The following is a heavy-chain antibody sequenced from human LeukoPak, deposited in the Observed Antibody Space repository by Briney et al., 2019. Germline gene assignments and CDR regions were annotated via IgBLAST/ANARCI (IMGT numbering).Heavy chain of an antibody. CDR1: GFTFSSYW. D-gene: IGHD5/OR15-5a*01. V-gene: IGHV3-74*01. J-gene: IGHJ3*02. CDR2: IKTDGSST. Sequence: TGGSLRLFCAASGFTFSSYWLHWLRQAPGKGLVWVSRIKTDGSSTDYADSVKGRFTISRDNAKNTMYLQMNSLRAEDTAVYYCARGVSGTGPDIWGLGTMVTVSS. CDR3: ARGVSGTGPDI.